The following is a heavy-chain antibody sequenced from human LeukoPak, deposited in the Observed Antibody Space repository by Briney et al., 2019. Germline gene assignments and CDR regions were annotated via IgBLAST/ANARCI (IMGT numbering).Heavy chain of an antibody. V-gene: IGHV1-69*04. Sequence: ASVKVSCKASGGTFSSYAISWVRQAPGQGLEWMGRIIPISGIANYAQKFQGRVTITADKSTSTAYMELSSLRSEDTAVYYCARVAVNNWFDPWGQGTLVTVSS. D-gene: IGHD4-17*01. CDR3: ARVAVNNWFDP. CDR2: IIPISGIA. CDR1: GGTFSSYA. J-gene: IGHJ5*02.